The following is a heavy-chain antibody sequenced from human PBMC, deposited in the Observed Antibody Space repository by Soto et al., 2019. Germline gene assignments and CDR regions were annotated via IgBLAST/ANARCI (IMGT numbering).Heavy chain of an antibody. Sequence: EVQLLESGGGSVQPGGSLRLSCAASGFTFSSYAMHWVRRPPGKGLEWVSSISGSGGTAYYADSVKGRFSISRDSLVNTLYLQINSLRAEDTAVYYCAKGRGQNWNFDYWGKGTLVTV. J-gene: IGHJ4*02. CDR1: GFTFSSYA. CDR2: ISGSGGTA. V-gene: IGHV3-23*01. CDR3: AKGRGQNWNFDY. D-gene: IGHD1-1*01.